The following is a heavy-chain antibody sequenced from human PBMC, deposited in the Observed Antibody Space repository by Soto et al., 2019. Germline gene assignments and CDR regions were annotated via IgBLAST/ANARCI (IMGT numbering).Heavy chain of an antibody. V-gene: IGHV4-59*01. CDR2: IFYSGST. J-gene: IGHJ4*02. CDR1: GDSISSYY. Sequence: QVQLKESGPGLVKSSEALSLTCTVSGDSISSYYWSWIRQPPGKGLEWRGNIFYSGSTNYNPSLKSRVTISVDTTKSQFSLKLNSVTGADAAVYYCTKSDRGHNYAFYWGQGTLVTVSS. CDR3: TKSDRGHNYAFY. D-gene: IGHD5-18*01.